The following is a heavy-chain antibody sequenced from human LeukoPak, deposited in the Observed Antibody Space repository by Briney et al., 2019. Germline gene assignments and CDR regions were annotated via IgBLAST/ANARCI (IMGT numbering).Heavy chain of an antibody. CDR1: GFTVSSNY. J-gene: IGHJ3*02. CDR3: AREVAGAAADAFDI. D-gene: IGHD6-13*01. V-gene: IGHV3-66*01. Sequence: GGSLRLSCAASGFTVSSNYMSWVRQAPGKGLEWVSVIYSSGSTYYADSVKGRFTISRDNSKNTLYLQMNSLRAEDMAVYYCAREVAGAAADAFDIWGQGTMVTVSS. CDR2: IYSSGST.